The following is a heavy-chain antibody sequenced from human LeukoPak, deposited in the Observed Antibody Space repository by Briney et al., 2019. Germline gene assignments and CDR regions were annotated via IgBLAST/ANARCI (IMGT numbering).Heavy chain of an antibody. V-gene: IGHV3-9*03. CDR2: ISWNSGSI. J-gene: IGHJ3*02. CDR1: GFTFDDYA. Sequence: GGSLRLSCAASGFTFDDYAMHWVRHAPGKGLEWVSGISWNSGSIDYADSVKGRFTISRDSAKNSLYLQMNSLRAEDMALYYCAKDEFVASDFTGAFDIWGQGTMVTVSS. CDR3: AKDEFVASDFTGAFDI. D-gene: IGHD2-8*02.